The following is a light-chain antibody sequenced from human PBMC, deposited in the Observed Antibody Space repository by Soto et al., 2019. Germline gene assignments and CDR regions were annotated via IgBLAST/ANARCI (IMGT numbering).Light chain of an antibody. CDR1: SSDVGGYDY. V-gene: IGLV2-14*01. CDR3: SSYTSTTSLVL. CDR2: GVN. J-gene: IGLJ2*01. Sequence: QSALTQPASVSGSRGQSINISCRGTSSDVGGYDYVSWYQQHPGKAPKVMIYGVNNRPSGVSNRFSGSKSGNTASLTISGLQTEDEADYYCSSYTSTTSLVLFGGGTKVTVL.